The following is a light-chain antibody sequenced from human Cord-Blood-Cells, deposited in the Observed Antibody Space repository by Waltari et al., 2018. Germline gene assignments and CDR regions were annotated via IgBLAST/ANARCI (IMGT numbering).Light chain of an antibody. J-gene: IGLJ1*01. V-gene: IGLV2-23*01. CDR2: EGS. Sequence: QSALTQPASVSGSPGQSITISCTGTSSDVGSSNLVSWYQQHPGKAPKLMIYEGSKRPSGVSNRFSGSKSGNTASLTISGLQAEDEADYYCCSYAGSSGVFGTGTKVTVL. CDR1: SSDVGSSNL. CDR3: CSYAGSSGV.